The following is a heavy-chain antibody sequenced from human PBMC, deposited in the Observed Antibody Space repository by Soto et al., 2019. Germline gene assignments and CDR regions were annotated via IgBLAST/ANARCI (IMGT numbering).Heavy chain of an antibody. Sequence: PGGSLRLSCAASGFTFSSYEMNWVRQAPGKGLEWVSAISGSGGSTYYADSVKGRFAISRDNSKNTLYLQMNSLRAEDTAVYYCAKLNCSSTSCGSYYYYYYGMDVWGQGTTVTVSS. CDR3: AKLNCSSTSCGSYYYYYYGMDV. V-gene: IGHV3-23*01. CDR1: GFTFSSYE. J-gene: IGHJ6*02. D-gene: IGHD2-2*01. CDR2: ISGSGGST.